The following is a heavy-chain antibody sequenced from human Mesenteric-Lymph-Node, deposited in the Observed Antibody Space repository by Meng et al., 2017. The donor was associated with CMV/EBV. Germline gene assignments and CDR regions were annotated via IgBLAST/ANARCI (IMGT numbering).Heavy chain of an antibody. J-gene: IGHJ4*02. CDR2: IKQDGSQK. V-gene: IGHV3-7*02. CDR1: GFTFSSYW. Sequence: GESLKISCAASGFTFSSYWMSWVRQAPGKGLEWVANIKQDGSQKYYVDSVKGRFTISRDNAKNSLHLQMNSLRVEDTAVYYCARVSRSGDWNNLFDYWGQATLVTVSS. D-gene: IGHD1/OR15-1a*01. CDR3: ARVSRSGDWNNLFDY.